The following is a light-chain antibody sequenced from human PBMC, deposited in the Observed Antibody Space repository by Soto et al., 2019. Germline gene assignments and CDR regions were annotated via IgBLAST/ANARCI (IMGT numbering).Light chain of an antibody. J-gene: IGKJ4*01. CDR3: HHHNDWRPPLT. V-gene: IGKV3-11*01. CDR2: DAS. CDR1: RSVSSY. Sequence: EIVLTQSPSTLSLSPGDRATLSCGASRSVSSYLAWYQQKPGQAPRLLIYDASYRATGIPARFSGSGSGTDLTLTISSREPQDFAFYYCHHHNDWRPPLTFGGGTKVEIK.